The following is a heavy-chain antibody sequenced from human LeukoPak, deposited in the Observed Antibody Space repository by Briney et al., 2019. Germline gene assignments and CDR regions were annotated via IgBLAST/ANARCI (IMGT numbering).Heavy chain of an antibody. CDR1: GGSISSYY. Sequence: SETLSLTCTVSGGSISSYYWSWIRQPPGKGLEWIGYIYYIGSTNYNPSLKSRVTISVDTSKNQFSLKLSSVPAADTAVYYCARGSVVDFWSGYYTSNWFDPWGQGTLVTVSS. D-gene: IGHD3-3*01. J-gene: IGHJ5*02. CDR2: IYYIGST. V-gene: IGHV4-59*01. CDR3: ARGSVVDFWSGYYTSNWFDP.